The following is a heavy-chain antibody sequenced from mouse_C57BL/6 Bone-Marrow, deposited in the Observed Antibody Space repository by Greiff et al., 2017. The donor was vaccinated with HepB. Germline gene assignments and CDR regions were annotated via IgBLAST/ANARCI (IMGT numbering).Heavy chain of an antibody. CDR1: GFTFSSYG. D-gene: IGHD2-2*01. CDR2: ISSGGSYT. Sequence: EVMLVESGGDLVKPGGSLKLSCAASGFTFSSYGMSWVRQTPDKRLEWVATISSGGSYTYYTDSVKGRFTISRDNAKNSLYLQMSSLKSEDTAMYYCARLYGYDVAYWGQGTLVTVAA. J-gene: IGHJ3*01. CDR3: ARLYGYDVAY. V-gene: IGHV5-6*01.